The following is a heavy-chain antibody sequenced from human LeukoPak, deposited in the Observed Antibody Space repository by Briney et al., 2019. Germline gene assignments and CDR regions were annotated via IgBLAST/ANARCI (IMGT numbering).Heavy chain of an antibody. CDR2: ISSRGGFI. J-gene: IGHJ6*03. CDR1: EFALSEYG. Sequence: PGGSLRLSCAGFEFALSEYGMIWARQAPGKGLEWVASISSRGGFIYYADSLRGRFTISRDNTKNSLYLQMNSLRAEDTAVYFCARYCSSTTCDGNYYYFYMDLWGKGTTVTVSS. CDR3: ARYCSSTTCDGNYYYFYMDL. D-gene: IGHD2-2*01. V-gene: IGHV3-21*01.